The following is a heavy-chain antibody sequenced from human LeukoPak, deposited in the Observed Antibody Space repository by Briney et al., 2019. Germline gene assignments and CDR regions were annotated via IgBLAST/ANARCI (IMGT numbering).Heavy chain of an antibody. D-gene: IGHD6-13*01. CDR1: GYTFINYY. V-gene: IGHV1-46*01. J-gene: IGHJ5*02. Sequence: ASVKVSCKASGYTFINYYIHWVRQAPGLGLEXXXIINPYGGSTTYAQKFQGRITMTRDTSTSTVYMELSSLRSEDTAVYYCARDLDSSRNWFDPWGRGTLVSVSS. CDR2: INPYGGST. CDR3: ARDLDSSRNWFDP.